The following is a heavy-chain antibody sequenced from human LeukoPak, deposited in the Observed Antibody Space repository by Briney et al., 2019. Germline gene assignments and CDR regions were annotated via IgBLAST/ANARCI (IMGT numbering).Heavy chain of an antibody. J-gene: IGHJ4*02. D-gene: IGHD5-12*01. Sequence: SETLSLTCAVYGGSFSGYYWSWIRQPPGKGLEWIGEINNSGSTNYNPSLKSRVTISVDTSKNQFSLKLSSVTAADTAVYYCARGGIVATIWVLFDYWGQGTLVTVSS. V-gene: IGHV4-34*01. CDR1: GGSFSGYY. CDR3: ARGGIVATIWVLFDY. CDR2: INNSGST.